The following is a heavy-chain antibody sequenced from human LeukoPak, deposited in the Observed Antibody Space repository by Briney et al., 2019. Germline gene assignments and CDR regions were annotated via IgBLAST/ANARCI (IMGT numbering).Heavy chain of an antibody. D-gene: IGHD2-8*01. CDR3: ARTRPQVQGTSYMDV. Sequence: SETLSLTCDVSGDSISSDYWSWIRQSPEKGLEWIGFIFSGTTTYNPSLQSRVTISVDTSKNKFYLKLTSVTAADTAVYYCARTRPQVQGTSYMDVWGKGTTVTVSS. J-gene: IGHJ6*03. V-gene: IGHV4-59*08. CDR1: GDSISSDY. CDR2: IFSGTT.